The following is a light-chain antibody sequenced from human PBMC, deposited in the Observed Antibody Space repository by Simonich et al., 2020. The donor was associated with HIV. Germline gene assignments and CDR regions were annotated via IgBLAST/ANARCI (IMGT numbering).Light chain of an antibody. Sequence: QTVVTQEPSFSVSPGETVTLTCGLSSGSVSTSYYPTWYQQTPGQTPLTLSYSTNTRSSGVPDRFSGYIIGKKAALTVTGAQADDESDYYCVLYMGSGIWVFGGGTKLTVL. CDR1: SGSVSTSYY. V-gene: IGLV8-61*01. CDR2: STN. J-gene: IGLJ3*02. CDR3: VLYMGSGIWV.